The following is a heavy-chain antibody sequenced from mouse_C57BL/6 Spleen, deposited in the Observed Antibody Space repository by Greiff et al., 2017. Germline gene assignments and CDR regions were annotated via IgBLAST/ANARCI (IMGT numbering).Heavy chain of an antibody. CDR3: ARSAYYYGSGFDY. D-gene: IGHD1-1*01. CDR1: GYAFSSYW. V-gene: IGHV1-80*01. CDR2: IYPGDGDT. Sequence: VKLMESGAELVKPGASVKISCKASGYAFSSYWMNWVKQRPGKGLEWIGQIYPGDGDTNYNGKFKGKATLTADKSSSTAYMQLSSLTSEDAAVYFCARSAYYYGSGFDYWGQGTTLTVSS. J-gene: IGHJ2*01.